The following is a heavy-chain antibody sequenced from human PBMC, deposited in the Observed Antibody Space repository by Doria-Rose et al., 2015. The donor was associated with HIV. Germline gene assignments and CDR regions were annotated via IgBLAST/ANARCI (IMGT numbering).Heavy chain of an antibody. CDR2: NISDDER. V-gene: IGHV2-26*01. D-gene: IGHD6-13*01. CDR1: GVSLSSPGMG. CDR3: ARIKSSRWYHKYYFDF. Sequence: QITLKESGPVLVKPTETLTLTCTVSGVSLSSPGMGVSWIRQPPGQALEWLANNISDDERSYKTSMKSRLTISRGTSKSQVVLTMTDMDPVDTATYYCARIKSSRWYHKYYFDFWGQGTLVIVSA. J-gene: IGHJ4*02.